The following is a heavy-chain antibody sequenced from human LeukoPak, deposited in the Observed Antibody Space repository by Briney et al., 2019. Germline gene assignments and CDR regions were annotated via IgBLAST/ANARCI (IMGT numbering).Heavy chain of an antibody. CDR1: GFTFSSYW. V-gene: IGHV3-74*01. CDR2: INSDGSST. J-gene: IGHJ4*02. D-gene: IGHD4-17*01. CDR3: AKEYGDFPFDY. Sequence: HAGGSLRLSCAASGFTFSSYWMHWVRHGPGKGLVWVSRINSDGSSTSYADSVKGRFTISRDNSKNTLYLQMNSLRAEDTAVYYCAKEYGDFPFDYWGQGTLVTVSS.